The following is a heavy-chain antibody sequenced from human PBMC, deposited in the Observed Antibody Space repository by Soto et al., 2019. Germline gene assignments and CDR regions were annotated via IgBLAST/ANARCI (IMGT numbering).Heavy chain of an antibody. V-gene: IGHV1-3*01. D-gene: IGHD5-12*01. CDR1: RITYNTYA. CDR3: ARAISGYVT. CDR2: INAGNGDT. Sequence: QVQLVQSGPEMKKPGASVKLSCKASRITYNTYAIHWVRQAPGQGLEWMGWINAGNGDTRISQNFQGRVTLTRDTSASTVYMDLDSLKSEDTGVYYCARAISGYVTWGQGTLVTVSS. J-gene: IGHJ4*02.